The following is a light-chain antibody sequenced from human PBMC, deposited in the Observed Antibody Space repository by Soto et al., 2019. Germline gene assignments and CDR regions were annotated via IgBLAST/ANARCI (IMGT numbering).Light chain of an antibody. CDR1: QSVSSY. Sequence: EVVLTVSPAALSLSPGERATHSCRASQSVSSYLAWFQQKPGQAPRLLIYGASNRATGIPDRFSGSGSGTDFTLTISRLEPEDFAVYYCQQYGSSGTFGQGTKADI. CDR3: QQYGSSGT. CDR2: GAS. J-gene: IGKJ1*01. V-gene: IGKV3-20*01.